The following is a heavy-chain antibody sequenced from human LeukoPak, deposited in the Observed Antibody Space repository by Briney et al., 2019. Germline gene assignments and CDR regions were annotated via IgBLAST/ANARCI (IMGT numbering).Heavy chain of an antibody. CDR3: AGRHSSSSLDY. CDR2: IFYSGST. J-gene: IGHJ4*02. D-gene: IGHD6-6*01. V-gene: IGHV4-39*07. Sequence: SETLSLTCTVSGVSISSSTYYWGWIRQPPGKGLEWIGTIFYSGSTYYNPSLKSRVTISVDTSKNQFSLKLSSVTAADTAVYYCAGRHSSSSLDYWGQGTLVTVSS. CDR1: GVSISSSTYY.